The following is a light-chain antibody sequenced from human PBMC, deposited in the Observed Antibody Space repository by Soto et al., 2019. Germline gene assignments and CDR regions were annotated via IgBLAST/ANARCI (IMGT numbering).Light chain of an antibody. J-gene: IGKJ5*01. CDR3: HQRRNSIT. V-gene: IGKV3-11*01. CDR1: QSIGSY. Sequence: IVLTQSPVTLSLSLGERVTLSCRASQSIGSYLGWLQQKPGQAPRLLIYDAPKRATGIPGRFSGSGSGTNFTLTISSLEPEDFAVYYCHQRRNSITFGQGTRLEIK. CDR2: DAP.